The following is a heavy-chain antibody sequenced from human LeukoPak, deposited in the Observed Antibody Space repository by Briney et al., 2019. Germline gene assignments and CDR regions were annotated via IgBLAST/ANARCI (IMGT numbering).Heavy chain of an antibody. J-gene: IGHJ6*02. CDR1: GFTFSSYA. CDR2: ISYDGSNK. CDR3: ARGRTYGMDV. Sequence: GGSLRLSCAASGFTFSSYAMHWVRQAPGKGLEWVAVISYDGSNKCYADSVKGRFTISRDNSKNTLYLQMNSLRAEDTAVYYCARGRTYGMDVWGQGTTVTVSS. V-gene: IGHV3-30-3*01.